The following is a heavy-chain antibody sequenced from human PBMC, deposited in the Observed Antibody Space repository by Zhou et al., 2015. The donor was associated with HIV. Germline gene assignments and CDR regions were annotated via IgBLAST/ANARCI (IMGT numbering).Heavy chain of an antibody. D-gene: IGHD3-22*01. CDR3: AREVTMIVVVKPKWADHDAFDI. CDR2: IIPIFGTA. V-gene: IGHV1-69*01. Sequence: QVQLVQSGAEVKKPGSSVKVSCKASGGTFSSYAISWVRQAPGQGLEWMGGIIPIFGTANYAQKFQGRVTITADESTSTAYMELSSLRSEDTAVYYCAREVTMIVVVKPKWADHDAFDIWGQGTMVTVSS. CDR1: GGTFSSYA. J-gene: IGHJ3*02.